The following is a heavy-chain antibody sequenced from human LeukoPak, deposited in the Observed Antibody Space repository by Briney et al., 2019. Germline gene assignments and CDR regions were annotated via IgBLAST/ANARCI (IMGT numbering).Heavy chain of an antibody. CDR1: GYSISSGYY. CDR3: ARGDRFDY. J-gene: IGHJ4*02. CDR2: IYHSGYT. Sequence: SETLSLTCTVSGYSISSGYYWGWIRQPPGKGLEWIGSIYHSGYTYYNPSLESRVTISVDTSKNQFSLKLSSVTAADTAVYYCARGDRFDYWGQGTLVTVSS. V-gene: IGHV4-38-2*02.